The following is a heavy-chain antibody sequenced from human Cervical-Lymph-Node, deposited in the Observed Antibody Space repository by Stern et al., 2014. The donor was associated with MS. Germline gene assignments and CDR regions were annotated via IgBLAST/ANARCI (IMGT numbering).Heavy chain of an antibody. CDR1: GYTFPNYN. Sequence: VQLLESGAEVKKPGASVKVSCKASGYTFPNYNIDWVRQATGQGLEWMGWMNPHSGNKGYAQRFQGRVTMTRDTSTSTAYMELSSLKAEDTAVYYCARVRFYGSGIYYALGDGMDVWGQGTTVTVSS. V-gene: IGHV1-8*01. CDR3: ARVRFYGSGIYYALGDGMDV. J-gene: IGHJ6*02. D-gene: IGHD3-10*01. CDR2: MNPHSGNK.